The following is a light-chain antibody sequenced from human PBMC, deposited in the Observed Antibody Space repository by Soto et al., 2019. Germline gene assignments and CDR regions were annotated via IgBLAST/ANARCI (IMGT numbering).Light chain of an antibody. CDR2: GAS. CDR1: QSVSSSY. V-gene: IGKV3D-20*02. Sequence: EIVLTQSPGTLSLSPGERATLSCRASQSVSSSYLAWYQQKPGQAPRLLIYGASTRATGIPARFSGSGSGTEFTLTISSLQSEDFAVYYCQQRNNWPWTFGQGTKV. CDR3: QQRNNWPWT. J-gene: IGKJ1*01.